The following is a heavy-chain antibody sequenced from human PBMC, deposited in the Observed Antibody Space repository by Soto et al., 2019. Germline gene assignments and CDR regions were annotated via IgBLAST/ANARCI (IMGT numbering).Heavy chain of an antibody. CDR1: GFSFTTYG. D-gene: IGHD2-21*02. CDR3: VKDLCGGAGYSNTYFDY. CDR2: IWYDGSKT. Sequence: QVQLVESGGGVVQPGGSLRLSCAASGFSFTTYGLHWVRQAPGKGLEWVAVIWYDGSKTYYADSVKGRFTISRDNSKNTLYLLIISVTVQATAMYCCVKDLCGGAGYSNTYFDYWGHGTLGTVSS. V-gene: IGHV3-33*06. J-gene: IGHJ4*01.